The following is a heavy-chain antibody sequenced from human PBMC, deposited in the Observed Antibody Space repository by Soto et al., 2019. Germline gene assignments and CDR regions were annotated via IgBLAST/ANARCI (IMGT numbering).Heavy chain of an antibody. D-gene: IGHD3-22*01. Sequence: EVQLVESGGGLVQPGGSQRLSCAASAFTFKNHWMHWVRQVPGKGPVWVSRINGDGSFTRYADAVKGRFTISRDNAKNQLSLQMNSLRAEDTAVYYCAREIYDDYDRSGFDHWGQGTLVTVSS. CDR1: AFTFKNHW. CDR2: INGDGSFT. V-gene: IGHV3-74*01. J-gene: IGHJ4*02. CDR3: AREIYDDYDRSGFDH.